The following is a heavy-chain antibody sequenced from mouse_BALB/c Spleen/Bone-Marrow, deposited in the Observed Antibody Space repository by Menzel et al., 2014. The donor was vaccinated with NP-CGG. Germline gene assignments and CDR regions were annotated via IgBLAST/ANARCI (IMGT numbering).Heavy chain of an antibody. Sequence: EVMLVESGGGLVKSGGSLKLSCAASGFTFNSYGMSWVRQTPEKRLEWVAIISGGGSYTFYPDSAKGRFTISRDNAKNNLYRQLSSLRSEDTGLYYCARHAYYDQTEVSFVYWGQGTLVTVSA. CDR2: ISGGGSYT. J-gene: IGHJ3*01. D-gene: IGHD2-4*01. CDR1: GFTFNSYG. CDR3: ARHAYYDQTEVSFVY. V-gene: IGHV5-9-2*01.